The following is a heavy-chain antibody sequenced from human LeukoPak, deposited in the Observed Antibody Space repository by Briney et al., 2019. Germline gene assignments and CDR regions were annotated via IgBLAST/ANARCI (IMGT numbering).Heavy chain of an antibody. J-gene: IGHJ4*02. D-gene: IGHD1-26*01. V-gene: IGHV4-59*12. CDR1: GGSISSYY. CDR2: IYYSGST. Sequence: SETLSLTCTVSGGSISSYYWSWIRQPPGKGLEWIGYIYYSGSTNYNPSLKSRVTISVDTSKNQFSLKLSSVTAADTAVYYCARDPRWELDYWGQGTLVTVSS. CDR3: ARDPRWELDY.